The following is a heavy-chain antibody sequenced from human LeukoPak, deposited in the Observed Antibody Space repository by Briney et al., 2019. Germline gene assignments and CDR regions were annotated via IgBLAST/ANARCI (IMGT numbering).Heavy chain of an antibody. Sequence: PSETLSLTCAVSGYSISSGYYWGWIRQPPGKGLEWIGSIYHSGSTYYNPSLKSRVTISVDTSKNQFSLKLSSVTAADTAVYYCARETEPTRYSSSWYGLGTDAFDIWGQGTMVTVSS. J-gene: IGHJ3*02. V-gene: IGHV4-38-2*02. CDR1: GYSISSGYY. CDR3: ARETEPTRYSSSWYGLGTDAFDI. D-gene: IGHD6-13*01. CDR2: IYHSGST.